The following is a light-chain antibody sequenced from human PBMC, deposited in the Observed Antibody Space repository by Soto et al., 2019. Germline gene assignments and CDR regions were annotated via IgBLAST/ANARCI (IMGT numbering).Light chain of an antibody. V-gene: IGKV3-15*01. CDR2: DAS. CDR1: QSLSSN. J-gene: IGKJ1*01. CDR3: RQGIHWRT. Sequence: EIVMTQSPATLYVSPGEIATLSCRASQSLSSNLAWYHQKPGQAPRLLIHDASTRATGIPDRFSGSGSGTEFTLTISSLQSEDSAVYDCRQGIHWRTFGQGTNVEIK.